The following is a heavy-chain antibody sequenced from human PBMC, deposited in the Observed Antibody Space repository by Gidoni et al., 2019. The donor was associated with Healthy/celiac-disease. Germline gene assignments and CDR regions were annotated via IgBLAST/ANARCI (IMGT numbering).Heavy chain of an antibody. D-gene: IGHD6-6*01. CDR1: GYSFTSYW. V-gene: IGHV5-10-1*03. Sequence: VQPVQSGAEVTKPGESLRLSCNGSGYSFTSYWINRMRQMPGKGLEWMGRLDPSDSYTNYSPSFQGHVSISADKSISTAYLQWSSLKASDTAMYYCAKNGSSALFDYWGQGTLVTVSS. CDR3: AKNGSSALFDY. J-gene: IGHJ4*02. CDR2: LDPSDSYT.